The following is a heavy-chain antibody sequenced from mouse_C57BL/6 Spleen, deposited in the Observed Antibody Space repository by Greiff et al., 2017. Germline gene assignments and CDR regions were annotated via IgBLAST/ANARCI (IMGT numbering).Heavy chain of an antibody. CDR3: ARWGWNSKLDY. Sequence: QVQLQQSGPELVKPGASVKISCKASGYAFSSSWMNWVKQRPGKGLEWIGRIYPGDGDTNYNGKFKGKATLTADKSSSTAYMQLSSRTSEDSAVYFCARWGWNSKLDYWGQGTTLTVSS. V-gene: IGHV1-82*01. CDR2: IYPGDGDT. J-gene: IGHJ2*01. CDR1: GYAFSSSW.